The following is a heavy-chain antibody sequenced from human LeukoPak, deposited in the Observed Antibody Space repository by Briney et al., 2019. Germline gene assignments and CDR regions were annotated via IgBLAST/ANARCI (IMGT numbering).Heavy chain of an antibody. CDR1: GGTFSSYA. V-gene: IGHV1-69*13. Sequence: SVKVSYKASGGTFSSYAISWVRQAPGQGLEWMGGIIPIFGTANYAQKFQGRVTITADESTSTAYMELSSLRSEDTAVYYCARDSSGYYARSHFDYWGQGTLVTVSS. CDR3: ARDSSGYYARSHFDY. CDR2: IIPIFGTA. D-gene: IGHD3-22*01. J-gene: IGHJ4*02.